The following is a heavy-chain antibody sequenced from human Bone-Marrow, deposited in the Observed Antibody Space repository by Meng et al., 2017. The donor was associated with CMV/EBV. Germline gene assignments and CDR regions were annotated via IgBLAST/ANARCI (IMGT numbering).Heavy chain of an antibody. CDR1: GFIFSDYW. V-gene: IGHV3-7*01. CDR2: IQQDGSTK. D-gene: IGHD3-16*01. J-gene: IGHJ4*02. CDR3: ARAIGPGY. Sequence: GGSLRLSCVASGFIFSDYWMSWVRQAPGKGLEWVANIQQDGSTKNYVGSVKGRFTISRDNLRNSVYLQMNSLRDEDSAVYYCARAIGPGYWGQGTMVTVSS.